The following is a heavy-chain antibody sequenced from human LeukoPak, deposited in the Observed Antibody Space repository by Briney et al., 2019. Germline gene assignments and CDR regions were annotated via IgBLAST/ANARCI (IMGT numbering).Heavy chain of an antibody. CDR2: TSGSGGST. CDR1: GFTFSSYG. Sequence: GGSLRLACAASGFTFSSYGMSWVRQAPGKGLEWVSATSGSGGSTYYADSVKGRFTISRDNSKNTLYLQMNSLRAEDTAVYYCAKRGAHYDYADLNWFDPWGQGTLVTVSS. V-gene: IGHV3-23*01. D-gene: IGHD4-17*01. J-gene: IGHJ5*02. CDR3: AKRGAHYDYADLNWFDP.